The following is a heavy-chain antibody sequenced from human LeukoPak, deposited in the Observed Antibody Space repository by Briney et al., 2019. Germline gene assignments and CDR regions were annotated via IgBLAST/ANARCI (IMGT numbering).Heavy chain of an antibody. V-gene: IGHV3-21*01. Sequence: GGSLRLSCAGSGFAFSTYSIHWVRQAPGKGLEWVSSISGSSSYIYYVDSVKGRFTISRDNGQNSVYLQMNSLSAEDTAVYYCASLHSSSVCFDYWGQGTLVTVSS. CDR2: ISGSSSYI. CDR1: GFAFSTYS. J-gene: IGHJ4*02. CDR3: ASLHSSSVCFDY. D-gene: IGHD6-6*01.